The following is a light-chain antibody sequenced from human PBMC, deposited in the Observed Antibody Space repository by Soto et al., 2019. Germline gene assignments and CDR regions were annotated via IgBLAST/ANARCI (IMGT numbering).Light chain of an antibody. J-gene: IGKJ5*01. CDR2: DAS. CDR1: QSVRSY. Sequence: IALTQFPATLALSPGERVTLSCRASQSVRSYFAWYQQKPGQAPRLLIYDASSRATGIPARFSGSGSGTDFTLTISSLEPEDFVVYYCKKQSNGPLTYGEGTRLEI. CDR3: KKQSNGPLT. V-gene: IGKV3-11*01.